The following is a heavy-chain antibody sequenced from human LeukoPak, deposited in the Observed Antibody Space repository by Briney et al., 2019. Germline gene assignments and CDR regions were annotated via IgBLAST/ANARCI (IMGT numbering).Heavy chain of an antibody. CDR3: ARRLTQYDCFDP. CDR1: GDSVSSNSVT. D-gene: IGHD2-2*01. CDR2: TYYRSTWYN. V-gene: IGHV6-1*01. Sequence: SQTLSLTCAISGDSVSSNSVTWNWIRQSPSRGLEWLGRTYYRSTWYNDYAVSVRGRITVNPNTSKNQFSLHLDSVTPEDTAVYYCARRLTQYDCFDPWGQGILVTVSS. J-gene: IGHJ5*02.